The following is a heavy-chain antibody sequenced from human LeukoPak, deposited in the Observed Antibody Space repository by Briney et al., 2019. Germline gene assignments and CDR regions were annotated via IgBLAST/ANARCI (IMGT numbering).Heavy chain of an antibody. CDR1: GFTFSSYG. D-gene: IGHD1-26*01. Sequence: PGGSLRLSCAASGFTFSSYGMHWVRQAPGKGLEWVAFIRYDGSNKYYADSVKGRFTISRDNAKNSLYLQMNSLRAEDTAVYYCARGIGGSYSAFDIWGQGTMVTVSS. J-gene: IGHJ3*02. V-gene: IGHV3-30*02. CDR3: ARGIGGSYSAFDI. CDR2: IRYDGSNK.